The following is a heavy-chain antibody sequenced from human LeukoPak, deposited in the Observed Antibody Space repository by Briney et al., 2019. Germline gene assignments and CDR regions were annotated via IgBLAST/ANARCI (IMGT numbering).Heavy chain of an antibody. V-gene: IGHV1-18*01. CDR3: ASEGFDY. CDR1: GNTLTTYG. J-gene: IGHJ4*02. CDR2: ISAYNGNT. Sequence: ASGRASSKALGNTLTTYGITWVDKPPEQGLEWMGWISAYNGNTNYAQKLQGRVTMTTDTSTSTAYMELRSLRSDDTAVYYCASEGFDYWGQGTLVTVSS.